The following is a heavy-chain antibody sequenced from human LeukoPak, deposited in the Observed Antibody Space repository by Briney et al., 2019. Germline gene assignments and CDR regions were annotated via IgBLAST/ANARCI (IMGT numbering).Heavy chain of an antibody. CDR3: ARRAHYYYYGMDV. J-gene: IGHJ6*02. CDR1: GGSISSYY. Sequence: PSETLSLTRTVPGGSISSYYWSWIRQPPGKGLAWIGYIYYSGSTNYNPSLKSRVTISVDTSKNQFSLKLSSVTAADTAVYYCARRAHYYYYGMDVWGQGTTVTVSS. V-gene: IGHV4-59*08. CDR2: IYYSGST.